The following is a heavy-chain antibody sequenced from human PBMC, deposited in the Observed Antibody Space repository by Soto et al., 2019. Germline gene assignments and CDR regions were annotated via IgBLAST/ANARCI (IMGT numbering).Heavy chain of an antibody. CDR3: VKAKGNGDFWTLEY. D-gene: IGHD3-3*01. J-gene: IGHJ4*02. V-gene: IGHV3-64D*06. Sequence: VGSLRLSCSSSGFTFSSYAMHWVRHSPGKGLEYVSAISSNGGSTYYADSVKGRFTISRDNSKNTLYLQMSSLRAEDTAVYYCVKAKGNGDFWTLEYWGQGTLVIVS. CDR1: GFTFSSYA. CDR2: ISSNGGST.